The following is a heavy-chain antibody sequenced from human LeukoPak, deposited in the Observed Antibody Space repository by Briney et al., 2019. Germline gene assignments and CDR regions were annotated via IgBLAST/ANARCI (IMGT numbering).Heavy chain of an antibody. J-gene: IGHJ5*02. Sequence: SETLSLTCTVSGGSISSSSYYWGWIRQPPGKGLEWIGSIYYSGSTYYNPSLKSRVTISVDTSKNQFSLKLSSVTAADTAVYYCARRHSSGLPAANWFDPWGQGTLVTVSS. D-gene: IGHD6-19*01. CDR3: ARRHSSGLPAANWFDP. CDR1: GGSISSSSYY. CDR2: IYYSGST. V-gene: IGHV4-39*01.